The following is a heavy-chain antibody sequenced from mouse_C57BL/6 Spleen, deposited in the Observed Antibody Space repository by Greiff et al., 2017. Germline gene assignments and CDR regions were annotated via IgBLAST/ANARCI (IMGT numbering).Heavy chain of an antibody. J-gene: IGHJ2*01. CDR2: IYPGDGDT. Sequence: VQLQQSGPELVKPGASVKISCKASGYAFSSSWMNWVKQRPGKGLEWIGRIYPGDGDTNYNGKVKGKATLTADKSSSTAYMQLSSLTAEDSAVYFCAREEYYGSSYDFDYWGQGTTLTVSS. CDR3: AREEYYGSSYDFDY. D-gene: IGHD1-1*01. CDR1: GYAFSSSW. V-gene: IGHV1-82*01.